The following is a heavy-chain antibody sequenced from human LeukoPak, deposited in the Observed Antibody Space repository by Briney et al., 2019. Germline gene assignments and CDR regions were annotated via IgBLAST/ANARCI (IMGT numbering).Heavy chain of an antibody. CDR3: ARGWGHYDSSGYYYQRPDDY. Sequence: ASVKVSCKASGYTFTSYYMHWVRQAPGQGLEWMGIINPSGGSTDYAQKFQGRVTMTRDTSTSTVYMELSSLRSEDTAVYYCARGWGHYDSSGYYYQRPDDYWGQGTLVTVSS. D-gene: IGHD3-22*01. J-gene: IGHJ4*02. CDR1: GYTFTSYY. V-gene: IGHV1-46*01. CDR2: INPSGGST.